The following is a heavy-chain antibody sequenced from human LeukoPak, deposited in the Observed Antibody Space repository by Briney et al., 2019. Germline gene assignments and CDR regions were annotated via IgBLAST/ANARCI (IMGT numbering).Heavy chain of an antibody. CDR3: AKDSPFGY. Sequence: GGSLRLSCAASGFTFSSYGMHWVRQAPGKGLEWVAVISYDGSNKYYADSVKGRFTTSRDNSKNTLYLQMNSLRAEDTAVYYCAKDSPFGYWGQGTLVTVSS. J-gene: IGHJ4*02. CDR2: ISYDGSNK. CDR1: GFTFSSYG. V-gene: IGHV3-30*18.